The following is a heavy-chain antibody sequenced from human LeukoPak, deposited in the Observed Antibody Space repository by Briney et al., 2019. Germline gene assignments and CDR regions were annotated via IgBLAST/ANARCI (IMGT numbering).Heavy chain of an antibody. Sequence: ASVKVSCKASGYTFTGYYMHWLRQAPGQGLEWMGRINPNSGGTNYAQKFQGRVTMTRDTSISTAYMELSRLRSDDTAVYYCARDPGGSSGYPFDYWGQGTLVTVSS. J-gene: IGHJ4*02. CDR1: GYTFTGYY. D-gene: IGHD3-22*01. CDR2: INPNSGGT. V-gene: IGHV1-2*06. CDR3: ARDPGGSSGYPFDY.